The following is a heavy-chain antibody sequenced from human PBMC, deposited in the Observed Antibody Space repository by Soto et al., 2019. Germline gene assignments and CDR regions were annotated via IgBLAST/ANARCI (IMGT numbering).Heavy chain of an antibody. CDR3: ARVHKGSGSYLRYYFDY. D-gene: IGHD3-10*01. Sequence: SETLSLTCTVSGGSISSGGYYWSWIRQHPGKGLEWIGYIYYSGSTYYNPSLKSRFTKSVDTSKNQFSLKLSSVTAADTAAYYCARVHKGSGSYLRYYFDYWGQGTLVTVSS. CDR1: GGSISSGGYY. J-gene: IGHJ4*02. CDR2: IYYSGST. V-gene: IGHV4-31*03.